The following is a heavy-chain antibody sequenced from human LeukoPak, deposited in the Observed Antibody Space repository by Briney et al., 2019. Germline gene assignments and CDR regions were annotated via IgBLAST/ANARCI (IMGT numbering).Heavy chain of an antibody. J-gene: IGHJ3*02. CDR3: ARDPKGHDAFDI. CDR1: GFPVSSNY. Sequence: GGSLRLSCAASGFPVSSNYMSWVRQAPGKGLEWVSVIYSGGSTYYADSVKGRFTISRDNSKNTLYLQMNSLRAEDTAVYYCARDPKGHDAFDIWGQGTMVTVSS. V-gene: IGHV3-53*01. CDR2: IYSGGST.